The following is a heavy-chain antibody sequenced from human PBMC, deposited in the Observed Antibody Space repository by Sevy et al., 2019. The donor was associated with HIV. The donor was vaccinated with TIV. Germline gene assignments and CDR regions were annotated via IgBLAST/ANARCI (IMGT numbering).Heavy chain of an antibody. CDR1: GFTFSEYG. J-gene: IGHJ4*02. CDR2: ISHDGRNNK. CDR3: ARDRGEILSSAFNY. Sequence: GGCLRLSCAASGFTFSEYGMHWVRQAPGKGLEWVAVISHDGRNNKYNADSVKGRFTISRDNSKNTLYLQMNSLRAEDTAIYYCARDRGEILSSAFNYWGQGTLVTVSS. V-gene: IGHV3-30*04. D-gene: IGHD3-10*01.